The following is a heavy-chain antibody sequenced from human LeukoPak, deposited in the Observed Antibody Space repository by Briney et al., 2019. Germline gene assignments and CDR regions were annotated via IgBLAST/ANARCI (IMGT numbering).Heavy chain of an antibody. Sequence: PSETLSLTCAVSGGSISSGGYSWSWIRQPPGKGLEWIGYIYYSGSTYYNPSLKSRITISVDTSKNQFSLKLSSVTAADTAVYYCARGGNPAAYYYMDVWGKGTTVTVSS. CDR2: IYYSGST. J-gene: IGHJ6*03. V-gene: IGHV4-30-4*07. D-gene: IGHD5-12*01. CDR3: ARGGNPAAYYYMDV. CDR1: GGSISSGGYS.